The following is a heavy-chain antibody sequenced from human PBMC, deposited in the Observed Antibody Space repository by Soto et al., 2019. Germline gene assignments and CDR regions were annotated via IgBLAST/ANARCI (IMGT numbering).Heavy chain of an antibody. V-gene: IGHV3-7*01. D-gene: IGHD3-3*01. CDR2: IKQDGSEK. CDR3: ARDLGYDFWSGYLTHEGWFDP. J-gene: IGHJ5*02. Sequence: GGSLRLSCAASGFTFSSYWMSWVRQAPGKGLEWVANIKQDGSEKYYVDSVKGRFTISRDNAKNSLYLQMNSLRAEDTAVYYCARDLGYDFWSGYLTHEGWFDPWGQGTLVTVSS. CDR1: GFTFSSYW.